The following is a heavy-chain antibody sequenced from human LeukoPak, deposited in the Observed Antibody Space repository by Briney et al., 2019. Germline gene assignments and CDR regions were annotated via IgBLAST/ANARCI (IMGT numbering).Heavy chain of an antibody. D-gene: IGHD3-22*01. J-gene: IGHJ4*02. CDR2: ISGSGGST. Sequence: GGSLRLSCAASGFTFSSYAMSWVRQAPGKGLEWVSAISGSGGSTYYADSVKGRFTISRDNSKNTLYLQMNSLRAEDTAVYYCAKDSHYYDSSGSDYWGQGPWSPSPQ. CDR1: GFTFSSYA. V-gene: IGHV3-23*01. CDR3: AKDSHYYDSSGSDY.